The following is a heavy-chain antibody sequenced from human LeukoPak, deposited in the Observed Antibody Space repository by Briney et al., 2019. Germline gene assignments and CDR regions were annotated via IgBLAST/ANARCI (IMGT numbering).Heavy chain of an antibody. V-gene: IGHV4-39*01. CDR2: IYYRGST. D-gene: IGHD3-22*01. CDR1: GGSISSSSYY. J-gene: IGHJ5*02. Sequence: SETLSLTCTVSGGSISSSSYYWGWIRQPPGKGLEWIGSIYYRGSTYYNPSLKSRVTISVDTSKNQFSLKLSSVTAADTAVYYCASTYYYDSSGYYPNWFDPWGQGTLVTVSS. CDR3: ASTYYYDSSGYYPNWFDP.